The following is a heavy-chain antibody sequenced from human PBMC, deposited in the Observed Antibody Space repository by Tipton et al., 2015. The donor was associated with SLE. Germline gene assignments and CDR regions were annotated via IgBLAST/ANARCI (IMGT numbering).Heavy chain of an antibody. J-gene: IGHJ4*02. D-gene: IGHD5-24*01. Sequence: GSLRLSCAASGFTVSSNYMSWVRQAPGKGLEWASVIYSGGSTYYADSVKGRFTISRDNSKNTPYLQMNSLRAEDTAVYYCARDSSRDGYNEAYWGQGTLVTVSS. CDR2: IYSGGST. CDR1: GFTVSSNY. CDR3: ARDSSRDGYNEAY. V-gene: IGHV3-66*01.